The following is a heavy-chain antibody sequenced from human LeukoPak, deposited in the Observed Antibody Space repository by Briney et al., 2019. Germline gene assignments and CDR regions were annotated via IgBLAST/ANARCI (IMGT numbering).Heavy chain of an antibody. CDR1: GFPVSTNN. CDR3: AKDVNSSGYYLGFDY. CDR2: ISGGGDK. D-gene: IGHD3-22*01. J-gene: IGHJ4*02. Sequence: GSLRLSCAASGFPVSTNNMSWVRQAPGKGLEWVTTISGGGDKQYADHVKGRFTVSRDDSKNTLYLQMNSLRAEDTALYYCAKDVNSSGYYLGFDYWGQGTLVTVSS. V-gene: IGHV3-53*01.